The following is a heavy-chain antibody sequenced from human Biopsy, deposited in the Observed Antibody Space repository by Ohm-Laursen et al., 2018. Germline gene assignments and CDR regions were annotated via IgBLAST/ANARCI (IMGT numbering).Heavy chain of an antibody. J-gene: IGHJ6*02. CDR3: ARDTRWSPYSMDV. CDR2: ITNTGRTV. V-gene: IGHV3-11*01. Sequence: SLRLSCAASGFTFSDYYMNWIRQAPGKGLEWVSFITNTGRTVYADSVKGRFTISRDNAKNSLYLQMHSLRAEDTAVYYCARDTRWSPYSMDVWGQGTTVTVS. CDR1: GFTFSDYY. D-gene: IGHD4-23*01.